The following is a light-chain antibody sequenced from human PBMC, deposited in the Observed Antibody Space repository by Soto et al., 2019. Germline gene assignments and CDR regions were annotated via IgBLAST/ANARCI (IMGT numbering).Light chain of an antibody. CDR1: QSINIW. V-gene: IGKV1-5*01. CDR3: LQHNSYAIT. CDR2: DAS. Sequence: DIQMTQSPSTLSASVGDRVTITCRASQSINIWLAWYQQKPGKAPNLLIYDASNLESGVPSRFSGSGSGTEFTLTISSLQPEDFATYYCLQHNSYAITFGQGTRLEIK. J-gene: IGKJ5*01.